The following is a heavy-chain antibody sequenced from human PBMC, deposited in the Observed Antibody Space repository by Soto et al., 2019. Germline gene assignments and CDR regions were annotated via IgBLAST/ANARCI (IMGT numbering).Heavy chain of an antibody. V-gene: IGHV1-69*01. CDR2: IIPIFGTA. CDR1: GGTSSSYS. D-gene: IGHD1-26*01. Sequence: QVQLVQSGAEVKKPGSLVKVSCKASGGTSSSYSINWVRQAPGQGLEWMGEIIPIFGTANYAQKFQGRVTITADESTSTAYMELSSLRSEHTAVYYCARDGGRHSGGIDYWGQGTLVTVSS. J-gene: IGHJ4*02. CDR3: ARDGGRHSGGIDY.